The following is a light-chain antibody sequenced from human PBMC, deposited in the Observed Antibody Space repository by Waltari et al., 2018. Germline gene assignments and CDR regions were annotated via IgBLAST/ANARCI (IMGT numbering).Light chain of an antibody. Sequence: DIQMTQSPSSLSASVGDRVTITCLASETIRIYLNWYQQKPGKAPKLLINTASRLQSGVPSRFSGSGSGTDFTLTISTLQHEDFATYYCQQSYSIPLTFGGGTKVEIK. CDR3: QQSYSIPLT. CDR2: TAS. CDR1: ETIRIY. J-gene: IGKJ4*01. V-gene: IGKV1-39*01.